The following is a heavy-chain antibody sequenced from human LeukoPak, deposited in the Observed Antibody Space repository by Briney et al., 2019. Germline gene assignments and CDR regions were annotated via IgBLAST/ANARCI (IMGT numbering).Heavy chain of an antibody. CDR3: ATMTSASWGYFQH. CDR1: GGSISSGSYY. Sequence: SETLSLTCIVSGGSISSGSYYWIWIRQPAGKGLEWIGRIYTSESTNYNPSLQIPVTISVDTSKNQFSLRLSSVTAADTAVYYCATMTSASWGYFQHWGRGTLVTVSS. CDR2: IYTSEST. V-gene: IGHV4-61*02. J-gene: IGHJ1*01. D-gene: IGHD3-16*01.